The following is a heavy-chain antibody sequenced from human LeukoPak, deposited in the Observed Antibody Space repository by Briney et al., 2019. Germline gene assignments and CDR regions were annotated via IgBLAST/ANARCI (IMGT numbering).Heavy chain of an antibody. CDR2: IKQDGSEK. CDR3: GRLAHNAWYAIDH. D-gene: IGHD6-13*01. CDR1: GFTFSSYW. V-gene: IGHV3-7*01. J-gene: IGHJ4*02. Sequence: GGSLRLSCAASGFTFSSYWMSWVRQAPGKGLEWVANIKQDGSEKYYVDSVKGRFTISRDNPKNSLYLQINSLRVDDTAVYYCGRLAHNAWYAIDHWGQGTLVTVSS.